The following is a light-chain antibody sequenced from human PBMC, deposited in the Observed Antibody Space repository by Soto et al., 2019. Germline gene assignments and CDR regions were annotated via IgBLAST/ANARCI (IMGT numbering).Light chain of an antibody. Sequence: EIVLTQSPGTLPLSPGERATLSCRASQSVSSSYLAWYQQTPGQAPRLLIYGASSRATGIPDRFSGSGSGTDLTLTISRLEPEDFAVYYCQQYGSSSTWTFGQGTKVEIK. V-gene: IGKV3-20*01. CDR3: QQYGSSSTWT. J-gene: IGKJ1*01. CDR1: QSVSSSY. CDR2: GAS.